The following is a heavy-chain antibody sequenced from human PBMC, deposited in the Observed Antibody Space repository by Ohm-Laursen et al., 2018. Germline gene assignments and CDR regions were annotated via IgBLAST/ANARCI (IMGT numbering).Heavy chain of an antibody. V-gene: IGHV4-59*07. D-gene: IGHD3-3*01. CDR1: GGSISSYY. CDR2: IYYSGST. CDR3: ARGAYDFWSGYYTGPGGMDV. Sequence: SDTLSLTCTVSGGSISSYYWSWIRQPPGKELEWIGYIYYSGSTNYNPSLKSRVTISVDTSKNQFSLKLSSVTAADTAVYYCARGAYDFWSGYYTGPGGMDVWGQGTTVTVSS. J-gene: IGHJ6*02.